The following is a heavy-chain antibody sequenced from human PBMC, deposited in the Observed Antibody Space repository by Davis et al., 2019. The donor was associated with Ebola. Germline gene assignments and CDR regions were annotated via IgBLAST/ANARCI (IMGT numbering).Heavy chain of an antibody. CDR2: ISYDGSNK. D-gene: IGHD3-10*01. J-gene: IGHJ3*02. V-gene: IGHV3-30*03. Sequence: GGSLRLSCAASGFTFSSYGMHWVRQAPGKGLEWVAVISYDGSNKYYADSVKGRFTISRDNSKNTLYLQMNSLRAEDTAVYYCARDPDYGSGSYLIGTYAFDIWGQGTMVTVSS. CDR1: GFTFSSYG. CDR3: ARDPDYGSGSYLIGTYAFDI.